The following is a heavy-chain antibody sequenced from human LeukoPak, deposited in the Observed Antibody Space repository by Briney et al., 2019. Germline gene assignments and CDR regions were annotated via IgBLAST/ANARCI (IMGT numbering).Heavy chain of an antibody. CDR3: ARGQKYRNGYTVTELGSGYFDY. J-gene: IGHJ4*02. CDR1: GGSISSYY. V-gene: IGHV4-59*01. CDR2: IYYSGRT. D-gene: IGHD5-18*01. Sequence: AETLSLTCSVSGGSISSYYWSWIRQPPGKGLEWIGYIYYSGRTNYNPSLKSRVTISVDTSKNQFSLTLSSVTAADTAVYYCARGQKYRNGYTVTELGSGYFDYWGQGTLVTVSS.